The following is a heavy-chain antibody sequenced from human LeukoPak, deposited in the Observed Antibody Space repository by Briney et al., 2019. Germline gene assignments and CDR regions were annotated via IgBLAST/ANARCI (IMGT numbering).Heavy chain of an antibody. J-gene: IGHJ4*02. D-gene: IGHD3-22*01. CDR3: ARVQAYYYDSSGYGVIDY. CDR2: IYHSGST. V-gene: IGHV4-38-2*02. CDR1: GYSISSGYY. Sequence: SETLSLTCTVSGYSISSGYYWGWIRQPPGKGLEWIGSIYHSGSTYYNPSLKSRVIISVDTSENQFSLKLSSVTAADTAVYYCARVQAYYYDSSGYGVIDYWGQGTLVTVSS.